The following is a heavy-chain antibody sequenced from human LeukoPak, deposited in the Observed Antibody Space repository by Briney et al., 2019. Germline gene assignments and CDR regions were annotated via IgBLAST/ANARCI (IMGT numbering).Heavy chain of an antibody. D-gene: IGHD3-22*01. Sequence: PGGSLRLSCAASGFTFSSYGMHWVRQAPGKGLDWVAVISNDGSKKYYADSVKGRFTISRDNSKNTLYLQMNSLRAEDTAVYYCASGGVVINFDFWGQGTLVTVSS. CDR3: ASGGVVINFDF. V-gene: IGHV3-30*03. CDR2: ISNDGSKK. CDR1: GFTFSSYG. J-gene: IGHJ4*02.